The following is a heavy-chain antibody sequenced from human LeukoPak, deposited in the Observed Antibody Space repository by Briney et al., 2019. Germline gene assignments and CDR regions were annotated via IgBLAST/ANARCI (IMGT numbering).Heavy chain of an antibody. D-gene: IGHD3-22*01. V-gene: IGHV1-18*01. J-gene: IGHJ2*01. CDR2: ISAYNGNT. Sequence: ASVKVSCKASGYTFTSYGISWVRQAPGQGLEWMGWISAYNGNTNYAQKLQGRVTMTTDTSTSTAYMELRSLRSDGTAVYYCARAPLSYYDSSGQWYFDLWGRGTLVTVSS. CDR1: GYTFTSYG. CDR3: ARAPLSYYDSSGQWYFDL.